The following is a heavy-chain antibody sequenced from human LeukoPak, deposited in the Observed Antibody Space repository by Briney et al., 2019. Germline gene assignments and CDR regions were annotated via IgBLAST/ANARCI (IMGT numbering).Heavy chain of an antibody. D-gene: IGHD1-26*01. CDR2: IIPIFGTA. J-gene: IGHJ3*02. V-gene: IGHV1-69*06. Sequence: GASVKVSCKASGGTFSSYAISWVRQAPGQGLEWMGGIIPIFGTANYAQKFQGRVTITADKSTSTAYMELSSLRSEDTAVYYCARVVGATMYAFDIWGQGTMVTVSS. CDR1: GGTFSSYA. CDR3: ARVVGATMYAFDI.